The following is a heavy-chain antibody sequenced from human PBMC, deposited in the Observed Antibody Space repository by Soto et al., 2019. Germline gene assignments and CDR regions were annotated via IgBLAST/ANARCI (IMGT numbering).Heavy chain of an antibody. CDR1: GFTFSSDS. J-gene: IGHJ3*02. D-gene: IGHD4-17*01. Sequence: EVQLVESGGGLAKPGGSLRLSCAASGFTFSSDSMNWVRQAPGKGLEWVSSISSSSSYIYYADSVKGRFTITRDNAKNSLYRQMNSLRAEDTAVDYCARALWGGDYAVPAFDIWGQGTMVTVSS. V-gene: IGHV3-21*01. CDR2: ISSSSSYI. CDR3: ARALWGGDYAVPAFDI.